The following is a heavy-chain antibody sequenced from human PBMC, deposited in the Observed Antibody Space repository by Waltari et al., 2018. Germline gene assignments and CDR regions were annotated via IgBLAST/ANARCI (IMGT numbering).Heavy chain of an antibody. CDR1: GGSISSYY. J-gene: IGHJ3*02. CDR3: ARHWGIYYGAFDI. CDR2: IYYSGST. V-gene: IGHV4-59*01. D-gene: IGHD1-26*01. Sequence: QVQLQESGPGLVKPSETLSLTCTVSGGSISSYYWSWIRQPPGKGLEWMWYIYYSGSTNYNPSLKSRVTISVDTSKNQFSLKLSSVTAADTAVYYCARHWGIYYGAFDIWGQVTMVTVSS.